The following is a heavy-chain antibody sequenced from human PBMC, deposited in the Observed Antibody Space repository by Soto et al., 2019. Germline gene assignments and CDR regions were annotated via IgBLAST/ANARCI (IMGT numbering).Heavy chain of an antibody. J-gene: IGHJ5*02. CDR3: ARVSATGTRWIDP. Sequence: QVQLQESGPGLVKPSQTLSLTCSVSGGSINSGAYYWGWIRQHPGKGLEWIGYISYTGRKYSNPSLQSRVTIARDMSESQFSLKLTSVTAADTAVYFCARVSATGTRWIDPWGQGTLVTVSP. CDR1: GGSINSGAYY. D-gene: IGHD6-13*01. V-gene: IGHV4-31*03. CDR2: ISYTGRK.